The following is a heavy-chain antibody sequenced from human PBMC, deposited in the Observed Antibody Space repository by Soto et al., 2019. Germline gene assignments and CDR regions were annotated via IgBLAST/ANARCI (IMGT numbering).Heavy chain of an antibody. D-gene: IGHD3-10*01. CDR1: GFSLSTSGVG. V-gene: IGHV2-5*01. Sequence: SGPTLVNPTQTLTLTCTFSGFSLSTSGVGVGWIRQPPGKALEWLALIYWNDDKRYSPSLKRRLTITKDTSKNQVVLTMTNMDPVDTATYYCAHRRYYYGSGSFNWFDPWGQGTLVTVSS. CDR3: AHRRYYYGSGSFNWFDP. CDR2: IYWNDDK. J-gene: IGHJ5*02.